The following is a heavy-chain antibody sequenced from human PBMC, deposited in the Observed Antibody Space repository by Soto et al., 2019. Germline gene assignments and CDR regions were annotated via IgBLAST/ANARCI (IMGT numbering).Heavy chain of an antibody. Sequence: LLLTTTVSGFSIHHYYSTWCRQPPGKGKEWMGYIYYSGTTTNYNPSLKSRVTLSVDTSKNQFSLKLSSVTAADTAVYYRARLGARYAVPHFDYWGQGSLVTVS. CDR1: GFSIHHYY. CDR2: IYYSGTT. D-gene: IGHD5-18*01. J-gene: IGHJ4*02. CDR3: ARLGARYAVPHFDY. V-gene: IGHV4-59*08.